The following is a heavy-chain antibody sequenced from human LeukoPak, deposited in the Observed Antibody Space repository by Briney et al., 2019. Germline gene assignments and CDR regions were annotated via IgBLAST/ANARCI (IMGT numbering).Heavy chain of an antibody. CDR3: ARDPGYSYGLGGFDY. CDR2: IYYSGST. J-gene: IGHJ4*02. D-gene: IGHD5-18*01. CDR1: GGSISSGGYY. Sequence: SETLSLTCAVSGGSISSGGYYWSWIRQHPGKGLEWIGYIYYSGSTYYNPSLKSRVTISVDTSKNQFSLKLSSVTAADTAVYYCARDPGYSYGLGGFDYWGQGTLVTVSS. V-gene: IGHV4-31*11.